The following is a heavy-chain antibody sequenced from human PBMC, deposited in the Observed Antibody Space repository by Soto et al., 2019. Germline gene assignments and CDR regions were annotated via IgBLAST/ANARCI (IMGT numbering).Heavy chain of an antibody. CDR1: GYTFTSYG. Sequence: GASVKVSCKASGYTFTSYGISWVRQAPGQGLEWMGWISAYNGNTNYAQKLQGRVTMTTDTSTSTAYMELRSLRSDDTAVYYCARDQGRKGGEYCGGDCYSRYYYGMDVWGQGTTVTVSS. V-gene: IGHV1-18*04. D-gene: IGHD2-21*02. CDR3: ARDQGRKGGEYCGGDCYSRYYYGMDV. CDR2: ISAYNGNT. J-gene: IGHJ6*02.